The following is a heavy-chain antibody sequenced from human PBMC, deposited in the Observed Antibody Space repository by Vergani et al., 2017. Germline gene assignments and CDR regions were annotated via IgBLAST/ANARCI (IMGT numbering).Heavy chain of an antibody. CDR3: AKVADNHYYYYYMDV. Sequence: VQLVESGGGVVQPGRSLRLSCAASGFTFSSYGMHWVRQAPGKGLEWVAVISYDGSNKYYADSVKGRFTISRDNSKNTLYLQMNSLRAEDTAVYYCAKVADNHYYYYYMDVWGKGTTVTVSS. D-gene: IGHD1-1*01. J-gene: IGHJ6*03. CDR1: GFTFSSYG. CDR2: ISYDGSNK. V-gene: IGHV3-30*18.